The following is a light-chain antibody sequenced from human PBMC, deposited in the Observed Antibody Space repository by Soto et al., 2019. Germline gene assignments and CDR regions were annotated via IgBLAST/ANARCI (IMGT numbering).Light chain of an antibody. V-gene: IGKV3-20*01. Sequence: IVLTQSLATLSLSPGKRATLSCRASQNISNYLIWYQQKPGQAPRLLIYGASSRATGVPDRVSGSGSGTDFTLTINRLEPEDFAVYYCQQYDSWPLTFGGETKVDI. CDR3: QQYDSWPLT. CDR1: QNISNY. J-gene: IGKJ4*01. CDR2: GAS.